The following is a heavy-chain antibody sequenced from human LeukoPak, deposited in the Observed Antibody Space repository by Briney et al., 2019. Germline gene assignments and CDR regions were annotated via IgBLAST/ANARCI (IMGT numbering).Heavy chain of an antibody. D-gene: IGHD3-9*01. CDR3: ARDDWGDYWYIDL. CDR2: INPNSGGT. V-gene: IGHV1-2*06. Sequence: ASVKVSCKASGYTFTGYYMHWVRQAPGQGLEWMGRINPNSGGTNNAQKFQGRVTMTRETSISKAYIELRRLRSDDTPAYYCARDDWGDYWYIDLWGHGTLVTVSS. CDR1: GYTFTGYY. J-gene: IGHJ2*01.